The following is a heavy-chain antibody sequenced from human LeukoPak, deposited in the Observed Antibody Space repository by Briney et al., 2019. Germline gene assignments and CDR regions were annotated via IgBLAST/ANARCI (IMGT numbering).Heavy chain of an antibody. CDR1: GFTFSTSW. CDR2: ISDSSTTI. Sequence: GESLRLTCVTSGFTFSTSWMNWVRQAPGKGLEWVSYISDSSTTIYYADSVKGRFTISRDNAKNSLYLQMNSLRAEDTAVYYCARDRGGAYDFWSGYYTGYFDYWAQGTLVPVSS. J-gene: IGHJ4*02. D-gene: IGHD3-3*01. CDR3: ARDRGGAYDFWSGYYTGYFDY. V-gene: IGHV3-48*01.